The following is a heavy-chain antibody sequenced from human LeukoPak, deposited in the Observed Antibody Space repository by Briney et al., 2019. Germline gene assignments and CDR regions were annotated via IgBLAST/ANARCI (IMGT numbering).Heavy chain of an antibody. Sequence: RASVKVSCKASGYTFTGYYMHWVRQAPGQGLEWMGWINPNSGGTNYAQKFQGRVTMTRDTSVSTAYMELSRLRSDVTAVYYCARDQPYYFWSGSSMDVWGKGTTVTVSS. V-gene: IGHV1-2*02. CDR1: GYTFTGYY. CDR3: ARDQPYYFWSGSSMDV. J-gene: IGHJ6*03. D-gene: IGHD3-3*01. CDR2: INPNSGGT.